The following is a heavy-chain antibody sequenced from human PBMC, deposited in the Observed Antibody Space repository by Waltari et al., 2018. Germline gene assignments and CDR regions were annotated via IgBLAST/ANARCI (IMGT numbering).Heavy chain of an antibody. CDR2: IWYDGSKK. CDR3: ARDLTGVLDY. Sequence: CAASGFTFSSYGMHWVRQAPGKGLEWVAVIWYDGSKKYYADAVKGRFTISRDNSKNTLYLQMNSLRAEDTAVYYCARDLTGVLDYWGQGTLVTVSS. J-gene: IGHJ4*02. D-gene: IGHD3-10*01. V-gene: IGHV3-33*01. CDR1: GFTFSSYG.